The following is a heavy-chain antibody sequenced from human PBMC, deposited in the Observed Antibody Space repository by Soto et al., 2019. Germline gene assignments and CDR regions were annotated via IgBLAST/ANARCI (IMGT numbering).Heavy chain of an antibody. CDR3: ARSFTKSRRGGVAFDY. CDR1: GGTISSFG. V-gene: IGHV1-69*01. J-gene: IGHJ4*02. CDR2: IVPIDGST. D-gene: IGHD3-3*01. Sequence: QVQLVQSGAEVKKPGSSVKVSCTTSGGTISSFGMNWVRQAPGQGLEWMGGIVPIDGSTKYAEKFQGRVTITADGSTSTVDMDLSSLRSEDTAVYYCARSFTKSRRGGVAFDYWVQGTLLTVSP.